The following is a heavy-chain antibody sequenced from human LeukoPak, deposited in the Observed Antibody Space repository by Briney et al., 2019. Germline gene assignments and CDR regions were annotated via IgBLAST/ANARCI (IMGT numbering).Heavy chain of an antibody. D-gene: IGHD6-19*01. V-gene: IGHV4-59*12. CDR2: IYYSGST. Sequence: PSETLSLTCTVSGGSISSYYWSWIRQPPGKGLEWIGYIYYSGSTNYNPSLKSRVTISVDKSKNQFSLKLSSVTAADTAVYYCAREDSSGWYGTRDYWGQGTLVTVSS. CDR1: GGSISSYY. CDR3: AREDSSGWYGTRDY. J-gene: IGHJ4*02.